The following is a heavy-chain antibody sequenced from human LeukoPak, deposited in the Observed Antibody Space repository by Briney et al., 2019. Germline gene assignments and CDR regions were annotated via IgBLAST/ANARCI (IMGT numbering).Heavy chain of an antibody. V-gene: IGHV3-21*01. CDR3: ARDGDDSSGYQYYFDY. D-gene: IGHD3-22*01. CDR2: ISSSSSYI. Sequence: GGSLRLSCAASGFTFSSYSMNWVRQAPGKGLEWVSSISSSSSYIYYADSVKGRFTISRDNAKNSLYLQMNSLRAEDTAVYYCARDGDDSSGYQYYFDYWGQGTLVTVSS. J-gene: IGHJ4*02. CDR1: GFTFSSYS.